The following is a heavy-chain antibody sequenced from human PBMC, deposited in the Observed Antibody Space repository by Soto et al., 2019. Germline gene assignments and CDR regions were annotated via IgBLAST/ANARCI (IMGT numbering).Heavy chain of an antibody. CDR2: ISSSSSYI. Sequence: LRLSCAASGFTFSSYSMNWVRQAPGKGLEWVSSISSSSSYIYYADSVKGRFTIPRDNAKNSLYLQMNSLRAEDTAVYYCAREGGAAYYCVMDVWGRGTTVTVCS. CDR3: AREGGAAYYCVMDV. CDR1: GFTFSSYS. D-gene: IGHD3-16*01. J-gene: IGHJ6*02. V-gene: IGHV3-21*06.